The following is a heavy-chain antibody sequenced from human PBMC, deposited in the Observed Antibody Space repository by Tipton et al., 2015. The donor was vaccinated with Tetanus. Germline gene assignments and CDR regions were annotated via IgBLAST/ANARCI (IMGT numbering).Heavy chain of an antibody. Sequence: GSLRLSCAASGFTFDDYTMHWVRQAPGKGLEWVSLIRWNGGGTHYADSVKGRFTVSRDNAKNLLHLQMNSLRAEDTAVYYCAVEVSAGFWAQGTLVTVSS. CDR1: GFTFDDYT. CDR3: AVEVSAGF. CDR2: IRWNGGGT. J-gene: IGHJ4*02. D-gene: IGHD5-24*01. V-gene: IGHV3-43*01.